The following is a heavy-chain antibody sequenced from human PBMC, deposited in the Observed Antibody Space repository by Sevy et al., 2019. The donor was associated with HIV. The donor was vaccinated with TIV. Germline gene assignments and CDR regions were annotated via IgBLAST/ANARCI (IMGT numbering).Heavy chain of an antibody. CDR3: AADISSQSSQIDF. V-gene: IGHV3-15*06. CDR1: GFTFTEAW. D-gene: IGHD3-3*02. Sequence: GGSLRLSCAASGFTFTEAWMSWVRQAPGKGLEWVARKTAGGATHYAAPVQGRFSVSRDDSQNMVYLHMNSLKSEDTGIYYYAADISSQSSQIDFWGRGVVVTVSS. CDR2: KTAGGAT. J-gene: IGHJ4*02.